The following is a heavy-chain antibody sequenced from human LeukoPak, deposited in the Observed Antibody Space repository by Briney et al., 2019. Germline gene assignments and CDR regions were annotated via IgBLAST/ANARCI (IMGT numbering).Heavy chain of an antibody. D-gene: IGHD5-24*01. J-gene: IGHJ5*02. Sequence: GGSLRLSCAASGFTFSSYAMSWVRQAPGKGLVWVSRINSDGSSTSYADSVKGRFTISRDNAKNTLYLQMNSLRAEDTAVYYCARRDGYNPFDPWGQGTLVTVSS. V-gene: IGHV3-74*01. CDR1: GFTFSSYA. CDR2: INSDGSST. CDR3: ARRDGYNPFDP.